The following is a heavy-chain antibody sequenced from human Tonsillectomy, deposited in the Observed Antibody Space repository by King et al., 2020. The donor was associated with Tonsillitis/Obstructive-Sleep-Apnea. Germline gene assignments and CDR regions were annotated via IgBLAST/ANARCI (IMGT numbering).Heavy chain of an antibody. CDR3: AGGDFWSDYISLNYYMDV. CDR1: GFTVSSNY. D-gene: IGHD3-3*01. V-gene: IGHV3-66*01. CDR2: IYNGGST. J-gene: IGHJ6*03. Sequence: VQLVESGGGLVQPGGSLRLSCAASGFTVSSNYMSWVRQAPGKGLEWVSIIYNGGSTYYADSVKGRFTISRDNSKNTLYLQMNSLRAEDTAVYYCAGGDFWSDYISLNYYMDVWGKGTTVTVSS.